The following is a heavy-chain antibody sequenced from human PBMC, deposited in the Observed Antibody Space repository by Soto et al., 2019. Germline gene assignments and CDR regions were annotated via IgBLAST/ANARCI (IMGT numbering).Heavy chain of an antibody. CDR1: GLTPRNDW. Sequence: PEGSLRLSCSGSGLTPRNDWLSWVRQAPGKGLEWVANINQDGSERYYVDSVGGRFTISRDNVENSLYLQLNSLRPEDTAVYYGAVYGYGVSEAAYWYQGTLVTVS. D-gene: IGHD4-17*01. J-gene: IGHJ4*01. V-gene: IGHV3-7*03. CDR3: AVYGYGVSEAAY. CDR2: INQDGSER.